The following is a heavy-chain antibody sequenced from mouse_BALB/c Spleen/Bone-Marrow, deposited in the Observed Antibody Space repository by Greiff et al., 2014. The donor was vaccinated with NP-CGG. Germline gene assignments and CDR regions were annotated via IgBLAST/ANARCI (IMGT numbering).Heavy chain of an antibody. Sequence: VQLVESGAELARPGASVKMSCKASGYTFTSYTIHWVKQRPGQGLEWIGYINPSSGYTNYNQKFKDKATLTADKSSSTAYMQLSSLTSEDSAVYYCARYRYDWYFDVWGAGTTVTVSS. CDR3: ARYRYDWYFDV. J-gene: IGHJ1*01. CDR1: GYTFTSYT. V-gene: IGHV1-4*01. D-gene: IGHD2-14*01. CDR2: INPSSGYT.